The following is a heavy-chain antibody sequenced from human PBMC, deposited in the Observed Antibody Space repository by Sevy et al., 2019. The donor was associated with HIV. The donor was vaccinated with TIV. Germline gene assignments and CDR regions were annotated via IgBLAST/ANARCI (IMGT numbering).Heavy chain of an antibody. CDR3: ARDLHRGLSGSTSGY. Sequence: GGYLRLSCAASGFTFSDYYMSWIRQAPGKGLEWVSYISSSGSNIYYADSVKGRLTVSRDNAKNSMYLQMNSLRAEDTALYYCARDLHRGLSGSTSGYWGQGTLVTVSS. D-gene: IGHD3-3*01. CDR2: ISSSGSNI. V-gene: IGHV3-11*01. CDR1: GFTFSDYY. J-gene: IGHJ4*02.